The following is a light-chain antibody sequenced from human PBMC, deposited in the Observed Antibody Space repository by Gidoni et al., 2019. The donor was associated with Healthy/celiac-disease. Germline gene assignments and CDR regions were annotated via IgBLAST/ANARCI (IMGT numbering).Light chain of an antibody. Sequence: IQMTQSPSSLSASVGDRVTITCRASQSISSYLNWYQQKPGKATKLLIYAASSLQSGVPSRFSGSGSGTDFTLTISSLQHEDFATYYCQQSYSTPYTFGPGTKVDIK. CDR2: AAS. V-gene: IGKV1-39*01. J-gene: IGKJ3*01. CDR1: QSISSY. CDR3: QQSYSTPYT.